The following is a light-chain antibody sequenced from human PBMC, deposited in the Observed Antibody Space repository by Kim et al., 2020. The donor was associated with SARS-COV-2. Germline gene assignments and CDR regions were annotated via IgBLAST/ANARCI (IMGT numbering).Light chain of an antibody. V-gene: IGLV3-19*01. Sequence: SELTQDPAVSVALGQTVRITCQGDSLRSYYATWYQQKPGQAPILVIYGKNNRPSGIPDRFSGSSSGNTASLTITATQAGDEADYYCNSRDSNDNVVFGGGTKLTVL. CDR3: NSRDSNDNVV. CDR2: GKN. J-gene: IGLJ2*01. CDR1: SLRSYY.